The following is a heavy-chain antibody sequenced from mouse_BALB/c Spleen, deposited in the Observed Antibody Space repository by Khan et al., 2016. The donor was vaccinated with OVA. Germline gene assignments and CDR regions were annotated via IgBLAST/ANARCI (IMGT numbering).Heavy chain of an antibody. CDR3: ARLAYYYNSEGFAY. V-gene: IGHV5-6*01. Sequence: EVHLVESGGDFVRPGGSLKLSCAASGFTFSTYGMSWVRQTPDKRLEWVATISTGGAYTYYPDSVKGRFTISRDNAKNTLYLKLSRLKSEDTAIYYCARLAYYYNSEGFAYWGQGTLVTVSA. CDR2: ISTGGAYT. CDR1: GFTFSTYG. J-gene: IGHJ3*01. D-gene: IGHD1-1*01.